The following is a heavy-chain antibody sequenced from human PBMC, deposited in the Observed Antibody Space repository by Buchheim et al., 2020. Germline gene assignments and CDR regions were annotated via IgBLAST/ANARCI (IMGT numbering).Heavy chain of an antibody. Sequence: QLQLQESGPGLVKPSETLSLTCAVYGGSFSGYYWSWIRQPPGKGLEWIGEINHSGSTNYNPSLKSRVTISVDTSKNQFSLKLSSVTAADTAVYYCARGRYSSSWYGVGRWFDPWGQGTL. CDR2: INHSGST. CDR3: ARGRYSSSWYGVGRWFDP. V-gene: IGHV4-34*01. CDR1: GGSFSGYY. D-gene: IGHD6-13*01. J-gene: IGHJ5*02.